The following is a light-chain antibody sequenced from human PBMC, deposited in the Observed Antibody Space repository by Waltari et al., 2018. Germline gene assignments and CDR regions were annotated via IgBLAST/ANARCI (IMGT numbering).Light chain of an antibody. Sequence: QSVLTQPPSVPAAPPPKVTISCSGTSSNVGTRFVCWYQQLPGTAPKLLIYDNNKRPSGIPDRFSGSKSGTSATLGITGLQTGDEADYYCGTWDNSLSGGVFGGGTKLTVL. CDR2: DNN. CDR3: GTWDNSLSGGV. V-gene: IGLV1-51*01. J-gene: IGLJ3*02. CDR1: SSNVGTRF.